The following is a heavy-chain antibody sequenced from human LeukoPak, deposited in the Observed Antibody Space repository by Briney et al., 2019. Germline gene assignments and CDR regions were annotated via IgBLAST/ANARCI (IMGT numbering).Heavy chain of an antibody. J-gene: IGHJ4*02. V-gene: IGHV4-39*01. CDR3: ARHEVGYTRTSFGG. D-gene: IGHD3-16*02. CDR1: GGSISSSSYY. Sequence: VKPSETLSLTCTVSGGSISSSSYYWGWIRQPPGKGLEWIGSIFYSGSTYYDPSLESRVTISVDTSKNQFSLKVSSVTAADTAVYYCARHEVGYTRTSFGGWGQGTLVSVSS. CDR2: IFYSGST.